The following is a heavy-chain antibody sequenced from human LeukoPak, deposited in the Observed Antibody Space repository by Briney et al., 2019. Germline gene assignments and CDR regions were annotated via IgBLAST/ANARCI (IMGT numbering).Heavy chain of an antibody. D-gene: IGHD6-6*01. Sequence: SVKVSCKASGGTFTSYAISWVRQAPGQGLEWVGGIIPIFGTANYAQKFQGRVTITTDESTSTAYMELSSLRSEDTAVYYCARDRGEIIAAHYYYYYMDVWGKGTTVTVSS. V-gene: IGHV1-69*05. CDR1: GGTFTSYA. J-gene: IGHJ6*03. CDR3: ARDRGEIIAAHYYYYYMDV. CDR2: IIPIFGTA.